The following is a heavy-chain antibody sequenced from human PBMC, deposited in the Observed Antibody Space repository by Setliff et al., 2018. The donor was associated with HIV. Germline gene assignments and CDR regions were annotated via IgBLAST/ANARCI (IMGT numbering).Heavy chain of an antibody. D-gene: IGHD3-22*01. CDR3: AMGSSGYPFDY. Sequence: PSETLSLTCTVSGVSISSSNLYWGWIRQSPGKGMEWIGSINYSGSTYYNPPLTSRVTMSVDTSKNQFSLKLTSVTAADAAVYFCAMGSSGYPFDYWGQGSLVTVSS. CDR2: INYSGST. J-gene: IGHJ4*02. V-gene: IGHV4-39*01. CDR1: GVSISSSNLY.